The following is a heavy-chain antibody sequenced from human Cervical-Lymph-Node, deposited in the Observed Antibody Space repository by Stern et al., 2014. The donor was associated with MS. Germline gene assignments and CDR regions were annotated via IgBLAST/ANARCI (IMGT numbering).Heavy chain of an antibody. V-gene: IGHV4-30-4*01. CDR2: IFYTGST. Sequence: QLQESGPGLVKPSQTLSLTCTVSGDSISSGDYYWIWIRQTPGKGLEWMGFIFYTGSTYYNPSLKSRLTISVDTSKNTFSLKLNSVTAADTAVYYCVRGRSIFDSWGQGTLVAVSS. D-gene: IGHD6-6*01. J-gene: IGHJ4*02. CDR3: VRGRSIFDS. CDR1: GDSISSGDYY.